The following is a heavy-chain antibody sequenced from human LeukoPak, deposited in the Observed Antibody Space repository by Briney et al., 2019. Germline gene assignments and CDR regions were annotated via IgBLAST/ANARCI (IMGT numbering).Heavy chain of an antibody. J-gene: IGHJ3*02. CDR3: ARDRTGPDAFDI. CDR2: ISSTSSYI. Sequence: GGSLRLSCAASGFIFSTYSMSWVRQAPGKGLEWVSSISSTSSYIYYTDSVKGRFTFSRDNAKNSLYLQINSLRVEDTAVYYCARDRTGPDAFDIWGQGTMVTVSS. CDR1: GFIFSTYS. V-gene: IGHV3-21*01.